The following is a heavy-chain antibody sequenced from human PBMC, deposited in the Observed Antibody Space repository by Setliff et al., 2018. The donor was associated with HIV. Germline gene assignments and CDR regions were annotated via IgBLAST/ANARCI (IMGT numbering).Heavy chain of an antibody. CDR1: GYTFTSYA. J-gene: IGHJ4*02. CDR2: INTKTGNP. V-gene: IGHV7-4-1*02. Sequence: ASVKVSCKASGYTFTSYAMHWVRQAPGQRLEWMGWINTKTGNPTYAQGLTGQFVFSLDTSISTAYLQISSLKAEDTAVYYCARDQRLFYFDSWGQGTLVTVSS. CDR3: ARDQRLFYFDS.